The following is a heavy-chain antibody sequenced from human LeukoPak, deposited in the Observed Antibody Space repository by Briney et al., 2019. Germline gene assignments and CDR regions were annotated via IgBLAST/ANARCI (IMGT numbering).Heavy chain of an antibody. V-gene: IGHV1-69*04. CDR2: IIPILGIT. Sequence: SVKVSCKASGGTFSSYAISWVRQAPGQGLEWMGRIIPILGITNYAQKFQGRVTITADKSTSTAYMELSSLRSEDTAVYYCARAPDYYGSGSYLFDYWGQGTLVTVSS. J-gene: IGHJ4*02. CDR1: GGTFSSYA. D-gene: IGHD3-10*01. CDR3: ARAPDYYGSGSYLFDY.